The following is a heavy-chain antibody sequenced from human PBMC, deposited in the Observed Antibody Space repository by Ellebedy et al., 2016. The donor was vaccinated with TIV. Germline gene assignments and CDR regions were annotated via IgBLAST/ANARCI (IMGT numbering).Heavy chain of an antibody. CDR2: HSPYTGNT. CDR1: GYTFTNYG. Sequence: AASVKVSCKASGYTFTNYGLSWVRPAPGHFLEWMGWHSPYTGNTNYAQPFQGRVTMTTDTSTSTAYLELRSLPSDDTAVYYCSRVFDSSGPKEADLDYWGQGTLVTVSS. CDR3: SRVFDSSGPKEADLDY. D-gene: IGHD3-22*01. J-gene: IGHJ4*02. V-gene: IGHV1-18*04.